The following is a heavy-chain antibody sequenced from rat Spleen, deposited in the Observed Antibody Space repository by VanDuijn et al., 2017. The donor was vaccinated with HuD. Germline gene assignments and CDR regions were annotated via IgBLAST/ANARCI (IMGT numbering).Heavy chain of an antibody. D-gene: IGHD4-1*01. CDR1: GFTFSSFP. CDR2: ISTSGGNT. CDR3: VKDRGEYNNLFDY. Sequence: EVQLVESGGGLVQPGRSMKLSCAASGFTFSSFPMAWVRQAPTKGLEWVASISTSGGNTYYRDSVKGRFTISRDNAKSTLYLQMNSLRSEDTATYYCVKDRGEYNNLFDYWGQGVMVTVSS. J-gene: IGHJ2*01. V-gene: IGHV5-46*01.